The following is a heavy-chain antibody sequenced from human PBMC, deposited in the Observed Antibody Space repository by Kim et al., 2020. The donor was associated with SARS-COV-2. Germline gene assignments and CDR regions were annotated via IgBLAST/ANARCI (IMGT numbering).Heavy chain of an antibody. CDR1: GYTFTGYY. CDR3: ARDGSSSGTDGWYFDL. Sequence: ASVKVSCKASGYTFTGYYMNWVRQAPGQGLEWMGWINANSGNTNYAQKLQGRVTMTTDTSTSTAYMELSSLRSDDTAVYYCARDGSSSGTDGWYFDLCGRGYPVSASS. CDR2: INANSGNT. J-gene: IGHJ2*01. V-gene: IGHV1-18*04. D-gene: IGHD6-13*01.